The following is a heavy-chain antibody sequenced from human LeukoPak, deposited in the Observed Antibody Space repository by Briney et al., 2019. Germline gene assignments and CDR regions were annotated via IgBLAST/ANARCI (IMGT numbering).Heavy chain of an antibody. CDR1: GDSITSYY. D-gene: IGHD3-22*01. V-gene: IGHV4-30-4*01. CDR3: ARRRVVTAGAFDI. CDR2: IYYSGST. J-gene: IGHJ3*02. Sequence: SETLSLTCTVSGDSITSYYWSWIRQPPGKGLEWIGYIYYSGSTYYNPSLKSRVTISVDTSKNQFSLKLSSVTAADTAVYYCARRRVVTAGAFDIWGQGTMVTVSS.